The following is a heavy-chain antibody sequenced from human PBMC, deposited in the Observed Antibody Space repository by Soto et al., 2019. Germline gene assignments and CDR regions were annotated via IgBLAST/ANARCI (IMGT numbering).Heavy chain of an antibody. J-gene: IGHJ3*02. V-gene: IGHV1-2*02. Sequence: QLHLVQSGAVVKKPGASVTVSCSASGYPVTAYYMHWVRQAPGRGLEWMGGINPATGAAKYTQTFQGRVTMTRDTSPSTVFMELGGLTSEDTAGFYWARGGGVGVAGSAAFDMWGQGTLVTVSS. D-gene: IGHD3-3*01. CDR1: GYPVTAYY. CDR3: ARGGGVGVAGSAAFDM. CDR2: INPATGAA.